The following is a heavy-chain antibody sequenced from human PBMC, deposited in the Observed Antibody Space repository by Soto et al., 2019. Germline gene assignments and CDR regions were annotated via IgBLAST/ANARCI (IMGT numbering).Heavy chain of an antibody. D-gene: IGHD1-26*01. Sequence: PSETLSLTCAVYGGSISVYYWGWIRQTPGQGLEWIGYIYASGSPYYNPSLKSRVIISADPSKNQISLKLTSATAADTAVYYGARGVGSSPPQYWGRGTLVTVSS. V-gene: IGHV4-59*01. J-gene: IGHJ4*02. CDR1: GGSISVYY. CDR3: ARGVGSSPPQY. CDR2: IYASGSP.